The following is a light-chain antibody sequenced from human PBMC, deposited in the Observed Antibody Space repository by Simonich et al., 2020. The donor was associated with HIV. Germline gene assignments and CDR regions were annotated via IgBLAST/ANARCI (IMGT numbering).Light chain of an antibody. CDR3: QTWGTGNVV. Sequence: QLVLTQSPSASASLGASVKLTCTLSSGHSSYAIAWHQQQPEKGPRYLMKLNSYGSHSKGDGIPDRFAGSSSGAERYLTISSLQSEDEADYYCQTWGTGNVVFGGGTKVTVL. V-gene: IGLV4-69*01. CDR1: SGHSSYA. J-gene: IGLJ2*01. CDR2: LNSYGSH.